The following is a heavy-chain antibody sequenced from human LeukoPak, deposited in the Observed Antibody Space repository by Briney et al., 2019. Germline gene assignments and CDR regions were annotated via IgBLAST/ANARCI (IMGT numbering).Heavy chain of an antibody. J-gene: IGHJ4*02. Sequence: SETLSLTCAVYGGSFSGYYWSWIRQPPGKGLDWIGEINHSGSTNYNPSLKSRVTISVDTSKNQFSLKLSSVTAADTAVYYCARGVWGYGSGSYQPPYFDYWGQGTLVTVSS. CDR1: GGSFSGYY. CDR3: ARGVWGYGSGSYQPPYFDY. V-gene: IGHV4-34*01. CDR2: INHSGST. D-gene: IGHD3-10*01.